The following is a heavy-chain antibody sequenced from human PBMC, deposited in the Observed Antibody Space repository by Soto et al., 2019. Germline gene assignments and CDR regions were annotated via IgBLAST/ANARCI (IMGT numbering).Heavy chain of an antibody. Sequence: QVQLQESGPGLVKPSQTLSLTCTVSGGSISSGGYYWSWIRQHPGKVLEWIGYIYYSGSTYYNPSLKSRVTISVDTSKNQFSLKLSSVTAADTAVYYCARGESIMITFGGVIATGYFDYWGQGTLVTVSS. CDR1: GGSISSGGYY. D-gene: IGHD3-16*02. CDR3: ARGESIMITFGGVIATGYFDY. CDR2: IYYSGST. J-gene: IGHJ4*02. V-gene: IGHV4-31*03.